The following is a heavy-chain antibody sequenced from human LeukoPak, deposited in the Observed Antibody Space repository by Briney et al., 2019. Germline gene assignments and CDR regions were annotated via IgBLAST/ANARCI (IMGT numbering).Heavy chain of an antibody. CDR2: ISGSGGTT. V-gene: IGHV3-23*01. CDR3: AKGLSSGWNLKGSDY. Sequence: SGGSLRLSCAVSGFTFSSYDMSWVRQAPGKGLEWVSSISGSGGTTYYAESVKGRFTISRDNSNNTLYLQMNSLRAEETAVYYCAKGLSSGWNLKGSDYWGQGTLVIVSS. J-gene: IGHJ4*02. D-gene: IGHD6-19*01. CDR1: GFTFSSYD.